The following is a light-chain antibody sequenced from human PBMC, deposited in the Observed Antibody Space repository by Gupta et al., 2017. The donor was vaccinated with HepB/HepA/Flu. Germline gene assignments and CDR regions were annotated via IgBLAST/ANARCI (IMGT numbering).Light chain of an antibody. CDR2: GAS. J-gene: IGKJ2*03. Sequence: EIVMTQSPATLSVSPGERTTLSCRSSQSVSTNLAWYHQKPGRAPRLLIYGASTRAPGIPARVSGRGSGTEFTLTISSLESEDFGVYFCQQDSDWPPSFGQGTKLQIK. CDR1: QSVSTN. CDR3: QQDSDWPPS. V-gene: IGKV3-15*01.